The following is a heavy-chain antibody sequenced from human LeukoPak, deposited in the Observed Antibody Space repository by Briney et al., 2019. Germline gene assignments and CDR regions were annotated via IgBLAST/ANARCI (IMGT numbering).Heavy chain of an antibody. D-gene: IGHD3-10*01. Sequence: GGSLRLSCAASGFSFGNFWMHWVRQAPGKGLVWVSRINSDGSSTRYADSVKGRFTISRDNAKNTLYLQMNSLRAEDTAVYYCARDPFGSNAFDIWGQGTVVAVSS. CDR3: ARDPFGSNAFDI. V-gene: IGHV3-74*01. CDR1: GFSFGNFW. J-gene: IGHJ3*02. CDR2: INSDGSST.